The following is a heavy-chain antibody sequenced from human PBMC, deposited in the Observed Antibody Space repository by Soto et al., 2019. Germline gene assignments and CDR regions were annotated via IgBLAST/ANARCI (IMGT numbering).Heavy chain of an antibody. Sequence: GASVKVSCKASGYTFTNYAIHWVPQGPGQRLEWMGWINPGNAKTKYSQKVQGRGTISRDTSASTAYMELSSLRSEDTAVYYCGRDGAVAGNMNFDYWGQGXLVTVSS. CDR3: GRDGAVAGNMNFDY. J-gene: IGHJ4*02. D-gene: IGHD6-19*01. V-gene: IGHV1-3*01. CDR1: GYTFTNYA. CDR2: INPGNAKT.